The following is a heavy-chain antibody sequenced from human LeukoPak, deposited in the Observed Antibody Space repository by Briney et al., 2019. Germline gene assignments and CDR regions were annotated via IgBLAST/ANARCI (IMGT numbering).Heavy chain of an antibody. V-gene: IGHV4-61*02. CDR3: ARGRIAAADY. Sequence: TLSLTCTVSGGSISSGSYYWSWIRQPAGKGLEWIGRIYTSGSTNYNPSPKSRVTISVDTSKNQFSLKLSSVTAADTAVYYCARGRIAAADYWGQGTLVTVSS. J-gene: IGHJ4*02. CDR1: GGSISSGSYY. D-gene: IGHD6-13*01. CDR2: IYTSGST.